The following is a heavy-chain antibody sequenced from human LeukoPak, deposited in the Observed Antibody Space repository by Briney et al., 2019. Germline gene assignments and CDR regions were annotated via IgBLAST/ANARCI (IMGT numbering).Heavy chain of an antibody. CDR3: ARVGITGTTSAFDI. D-gene: IGHD1-7*01. CDR1: GFTFSDYY. CDR2: ISSGGSTI. Sequence: NPGGSLRLSCTASGFTFSDYYMSWIRQAPGKGLEWVSYISSGGSTIYYADSVKGRFTISRDNAKNSLYLQMNSLRAEDTAVYYCARVGITGTTSAFDIWGQGTMVTVSS. V-gene: IGHV3-11*04. J-gene: IGHJ3*02.